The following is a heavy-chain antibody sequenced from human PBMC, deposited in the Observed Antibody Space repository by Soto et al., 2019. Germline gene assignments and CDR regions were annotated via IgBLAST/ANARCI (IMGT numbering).Heavy chain of an antibody. J-gene: IGHJ6*03. CDR2: ISAYNGNT. CDR3: ARVIVPPGPYCSGGSCYSDYYYMDV. CDR1: GYTFTSYG. Sequence: GASVKVSCKASGYTFTSYGISWVRQAPGQGLEWMGWISAYNGNTNYAQKLQGRVTMTTDTSTSTAYMELRSLRSDDTAVYYCARVIVPPGPYCSGGSCYSDYYYMDVWGKGTTVTVSS. D-gene: IGHD2-15*01. V-gene: IGHV1-18*01.